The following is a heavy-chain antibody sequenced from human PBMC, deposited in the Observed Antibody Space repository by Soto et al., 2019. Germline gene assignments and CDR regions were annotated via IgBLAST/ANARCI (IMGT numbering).Heavy chain of an antibody. CDR2: ISYDGRNK. J-gene: IGHJ4*02. CDR3: GKGGDHPGDYFDY. V-gene: IGHV3-30*18. Sequence: QVQVVESGGGVVQPGRSLRLSCAASGIAFSSYGIHWVRQAPGRGLEWVAVISYDGRNKDYADSVKDRFTISRDNSKNTLYLQMTSPRGEHTAVYYCGKGGDHPGDYFDYWGQGALVTVSS. CDR1: GIAFSSYG. D-gene: IGHD4-17*01.